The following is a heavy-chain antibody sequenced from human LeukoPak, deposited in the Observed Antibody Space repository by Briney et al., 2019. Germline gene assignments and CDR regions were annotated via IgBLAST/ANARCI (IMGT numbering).Heavy chain of an antibody. CDR3: AKDRGSIAAGGSDY. J-gene: IGHJ4*02. CDR1: GFTFSSYG. V-gene: IGHV3-30*18. Sequence: GGSLRLSCAASGFTFSSYGMHWVRQAPGKGLEWVAVISYDGSNKYHADSVKGRFTISRDNSKNTLYLQMNSLRAEDTAVYYCAKDRGSIAAGGSDYWGQGTLVTVSS. D-gene: IGHD6-13*01. CDR2: ISYDGSNK.